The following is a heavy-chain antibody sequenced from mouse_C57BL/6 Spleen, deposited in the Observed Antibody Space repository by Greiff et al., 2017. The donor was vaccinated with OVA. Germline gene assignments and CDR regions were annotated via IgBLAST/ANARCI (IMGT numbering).Heavy chain of an antibody. Sequence: EVKLVESGGGLVKPGGSLKLSCAASGFTFSSYAMSWVRQTPEKRLEWVATISDGGSYTYYPDNVKGRFTISRDNAKNNLYLQMSHLKSEDTAMYYCGRDRERSYDGYWYFDVWGTGTTVTVSS. CDR2: ISDGGSYT. CDR3: GRDRERSYDGYWYFDV. D-gene: IGHD2-3*01. J-gene: IGHJ1*03. V-gene: IGHV5-4*01. CDR1: GFTFSSYA.